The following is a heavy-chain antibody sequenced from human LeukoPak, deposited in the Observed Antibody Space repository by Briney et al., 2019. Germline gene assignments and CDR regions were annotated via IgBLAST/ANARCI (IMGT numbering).Heavy chain of an antibody. J-gene: IGHJ4*02. CDR1: GGSISSHY. D-gene: IGHD3-22*01. V-gene: IGHV4-59*11. CDR2: IYYSGST. Sequence: KPSETLSLTCTVSGGSISSHYWSWIRQPPGKGLEWIGYIYYSGSTNYNPSLKSRVTISVDTSKNQFSLKLSSVTAADTAVYYCARGGVQYYYDSSGYYSLVYWGQGTLVTVSS. CDR3: ARGGVQYYYDSSGYYSLVY.